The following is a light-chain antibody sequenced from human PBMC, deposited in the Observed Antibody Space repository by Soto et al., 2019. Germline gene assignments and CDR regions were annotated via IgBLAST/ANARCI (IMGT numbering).Light chain of an antibody. J-gene: IGKJ2*01. CDR2: AAS. CDR1: QTITRY. Sequence: DIQMTQSPSSLSASVGDRVTITCRANQTITRYLNWYQQKPGTAPKLLIYAASSLQEGVPSRFRGSGSGTDFTLTTSNLQPEDFAAYSCPQSCSFPLTFCQGTKLEIK. V-gene: IGKV1-39*01. CDR3: PQSCSFPLT.